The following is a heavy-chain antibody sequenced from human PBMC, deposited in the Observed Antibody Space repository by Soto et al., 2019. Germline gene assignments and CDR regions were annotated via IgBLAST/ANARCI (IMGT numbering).Heavy chain of an antibody. CDR2: VYYTGST. Sequence: SETLSLTCSVSGGSISGSCWSWIRQSPGKGLEWLGYVYYTGSTNYSPSLRSRVSISVDTSKNEFSLRLSSVTAADTAVYFCARSVAVPGAHSDYWGQGT. V-gene: IGHV4-59*01. CDR3: ARSVAVPGAHSDY. J-gene: IGHJ4*02. D-gene: IGHD6-19*01. CDR1: GGSISGSC.